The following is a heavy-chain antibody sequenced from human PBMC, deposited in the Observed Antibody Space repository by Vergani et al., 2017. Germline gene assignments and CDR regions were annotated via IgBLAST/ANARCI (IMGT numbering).Heavy chain of an antibody. D-gene: IGHD5-12*01. CDR1: GFTFNQYG. V-gene: IGHV3-33*01. CDR3: AGELRLLYHRFDP. J-gene: IGHJ5*02. Sequence: QVQLVESGGGVVQPGRSLRLPCAASGFTFNQYGMHWVRQAPGKGLEWVAVTWYDGNNKQYADSVKGRFTISRDNSQSTMYLQMNSLRDEDTGVNYCAGELRLLYHRFDPWGQGTLVTVSS. CDR2: TWYDGNNK.